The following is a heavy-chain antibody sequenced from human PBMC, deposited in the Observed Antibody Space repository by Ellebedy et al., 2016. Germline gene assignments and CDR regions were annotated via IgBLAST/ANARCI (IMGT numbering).Heavy chain of an antibody. CDR2: LSGSGKTI. D-gene: IGHD2-21*02. J-gene: IGHJ5*02. V-gene: IGHV3-11*01. Sequence: GESLKISXVASKFDFSDYYMTWIRQAPGKGLEWISYLSGSGKTIYYADSVKGRFTISRDNAKKSLFLQMNNLRPEDTAVYYCARVNSYCNSTSCSENLGFDPWGQGTLVTVSS. CDR3: ARVNSYCNSTSCSENLGFDP. CDR1: KFDFSDYY.